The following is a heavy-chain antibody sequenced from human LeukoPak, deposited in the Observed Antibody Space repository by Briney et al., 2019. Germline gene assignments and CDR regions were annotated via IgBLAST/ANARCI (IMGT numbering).Heavy chain of an antibody. Sequence: GASVKVSCKASAYTFTGNYMDWVGQAPGQGLEWMGRFNPNSGGTNYAQKFQGRVTMTMDTSISTAYMELSRLRSDDTAVYYCVRVDFDYWGQGTLVTVSS. J-gene: IGHJ4*02. CDR2: FNPNSGGT. V-gene: IGHV1-2*06. CDR1: AYTFTGNY. D-gene: IGHD2-15*01. CDR3: VRVDFDY.